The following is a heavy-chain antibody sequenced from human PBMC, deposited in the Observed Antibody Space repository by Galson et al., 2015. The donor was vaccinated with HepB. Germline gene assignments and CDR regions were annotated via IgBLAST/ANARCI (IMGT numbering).Heavy chain of an antibody. CDR3: AREWGGSYGPSAWMALDY. Sequence: CAISGDSVSSNSAAWNWIRQSPSRGLEWLGRTYYRSKWYNDYAVSVKSRITINPDTSKNQFSLQLNSVTPEDTAVYYCAREWGGSYGPSAWMALDYWGQGTLVTVSS. CDR1: GDSVSSNSAA. J-gene: IGHJ4*02. V-gene: IGHV6-1*01. D-gene: IGHD1-26*01. CDR2: TYYRSKWYN.